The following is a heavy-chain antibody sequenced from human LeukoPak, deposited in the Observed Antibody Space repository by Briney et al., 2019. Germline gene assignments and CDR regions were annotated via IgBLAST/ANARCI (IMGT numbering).Heavy chain of an antibody. CDR1: GFTFSSYW. D-gene: IGHD6-13*01. CDR3: ARVVRSSWLED. CDR2: IKQDGSEK. Sequence: GGSLRLSCAASGFTFSSYWMSWVRQAPGKGLEWVANIKQDGSEKYYVDSVKGRFTISRDNAKNSLYLQMNSLRAEDTAVYYCARVVRSSWLEDWGQGTLVTVSP. V-gene: IGHV3-7*01. J-gene: IGHJ4*02.